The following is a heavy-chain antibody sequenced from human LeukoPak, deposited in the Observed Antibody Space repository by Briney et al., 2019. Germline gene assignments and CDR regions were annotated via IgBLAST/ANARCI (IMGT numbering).Heavy chain of an antibody. CDR1: GGSITPYY. Sequence: SETLSLTCTVSGGSITPYYWSWIRQPPGKGLEWIGCIYSGGSTNHNPSLKSRVTMSVDTSKNQFSLRLSSVTAADTAVYYCARLGQWLLHTPHDYWGQGTLDTVSS. D-gene: IGHD6-19*01. V-gene: IGHV4-59*01. CDR3: ARLGQWLLHTPHDY. J-gene: IGHJ4*02. CDR2: IYSGGST.